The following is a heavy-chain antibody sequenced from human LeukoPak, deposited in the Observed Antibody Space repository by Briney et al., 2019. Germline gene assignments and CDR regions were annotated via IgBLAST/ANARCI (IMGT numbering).Heavy chain of an antibody. J-gene: IGHJ4*02. CDR2: IYSGGST. Sequence: GGSLRLSRAASGFTVSSNYMSWVRQAPGKGLEWVSVIYSGGSTYYADSVKGRFTISRDNSKNTLYLQMNSLRAEDTAVYYCARGSGSYYNFDYWGQGTLVTVSS. D-gene: IGHD3-10*01. CDR1: GFTVSSNY. CDR3: ARGSGSYYNFDY. V-gene: IGHV3-66*01.